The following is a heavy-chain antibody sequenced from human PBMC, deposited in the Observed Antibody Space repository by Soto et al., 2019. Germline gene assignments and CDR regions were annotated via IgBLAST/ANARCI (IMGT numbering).Heavy chain of an antibody. CDR2: IYYSGST. J-gene: IGHJ4*02. Sequence: SETLSLTCTVSGGSISSSSYYWGWIRQPPGKGLEWIGSIYYSGSTYYNPSLKSRVTISVDTSKNQFSLKLSSVTAADTAVYYCARLYKWELRIDYWGQGTLVTVSS. CDR1: GGSISSSSYY. V-gene: IGHV4-39*01. D-gene: IGHD1-26*01. CDR3: ARLYKWELRIDY.